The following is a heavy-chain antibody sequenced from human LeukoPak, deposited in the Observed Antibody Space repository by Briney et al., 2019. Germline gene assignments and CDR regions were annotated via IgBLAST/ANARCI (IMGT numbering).Heavy chain of an antibody. J-gene: IGHJ3*02. Sequence: SETLSLTCTVTGGSISSYYGSWIRQPPGKGLEWIGYIYYSESTNYNPSLKSQVTISVDTSKNQFSLKLSSVTAADTAVYYCARFLGSYYGTSRDVFDIWGQGTMVTVSS. CDR1: GGSISSYY. CDR3: ARFLGSYYGTSRDVFDI. V-gene: IGHV4-59*01. D-gene: IGHD1-26*01. CDR2: IYYSEST.